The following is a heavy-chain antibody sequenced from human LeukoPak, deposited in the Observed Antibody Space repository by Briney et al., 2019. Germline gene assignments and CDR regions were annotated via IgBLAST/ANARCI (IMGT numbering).Heavy chain of an antibody. Sequence: GGSLRLSCAASGFTFSTYSMNCVRQAPGKGLEWVSYISSSSSTIYYADSVKGRFTISRDNAKNSLYLQMNSLRAEDTAVYYCAREGPYSGYDAFDYWGQGTLVTVSS. CDR1: GFTFSTYS. CDR2: ISSSSSTI. CDR3: AREGPYSGYDAFDY. J-gene: IGHJ4*02. V-gene: IGHV3-48*01. D-gene: IGHD5-12*01.